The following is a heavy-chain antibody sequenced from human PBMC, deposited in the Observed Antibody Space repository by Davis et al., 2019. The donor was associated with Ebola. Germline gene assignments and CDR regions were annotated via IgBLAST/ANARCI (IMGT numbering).Heavy chain of an antibody. CDR3: ARALDSSSWGKNHYHYYGLDV. V-gene: IGHV1-18*04. CDR2: ISGYNGNT. CDR1: AYTFTSYG. J-gene: IGHJ6*02. Sequence: AASVKVSCKASAYTFTSYGVSWVRQAPGQGLEWMGWISGYNGNTNYAQKVQGRVTMTTDTSTNTASMELRSLRSDDTAVYYCARALDSSSWGKNHYHYYGLDVWGQGTTVTVSS. D-gene: IGHD6-13*01.